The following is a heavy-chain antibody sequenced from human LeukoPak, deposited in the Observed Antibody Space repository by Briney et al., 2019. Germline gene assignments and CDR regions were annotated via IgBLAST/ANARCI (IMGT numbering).Heavy chain of an antibody. D-gene: IGHD3-22*01. V-gene: IGHV3-23*01. Sequence: PGGSLRLSCAASGFTFSSYNMNWVRQAPGKGLEWVSAISGSGGNTYYADSVKGRFTISRDNSKNTLYLQMNSLRAEDTAVYYCATLYYYDSSGYPNGQDYWGQGTLVTVSS. J-gene: IGHJ4*02. CDR2: ISGSGGNT. CDR3: ATLYYYDSSGYPNGQDY. CDR1: GFTFSSYN.